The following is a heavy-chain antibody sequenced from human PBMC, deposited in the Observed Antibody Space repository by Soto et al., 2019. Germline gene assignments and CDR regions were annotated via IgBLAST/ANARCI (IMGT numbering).Heavy chain of an antibody. CDR2: IIPIFGTP. J-gene: IGHJ4*02. V-gene: IGHV1-69*01. Sequence: QVQLVQSGAEVKKPGSSVKVSCKASGGIFSTYAISWLRQAPGQGLEWMGCIIPIFGTPNYAQRFQGIVTITADESTSTAYMELSRLRSEDTAVYYCARDRDDYGSGNYYNRIDFWGQGTLVTVSS. CDR3: ARDRDDYGSGNYYNRIDF. CDR1: GGIFSTYA. D-gene: IGHD3-10*01.